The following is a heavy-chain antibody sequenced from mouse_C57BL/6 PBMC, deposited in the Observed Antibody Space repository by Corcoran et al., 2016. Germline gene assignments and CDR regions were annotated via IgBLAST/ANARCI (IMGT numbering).Heavy chain of an antibody. J-gene: IGHJ4*01. Sequence: QVQLQQSGAELARPGASVKLSCKASGYTFTSSGISWVKQRTGQGLEWIGEIYPRSGNTYYNEKFKGKATLTADKSSSTAYMELRSLTSEDSAVYFCARRDYDYGRSAMDYWGQGTSVTVSS. D-gene: IGHD2-4*01. CDR3: ARRDYDYGRSAMDY. CDR1: GYTFTSSG. V-gene: IGHV1-81*01. CDR2: IYPRSGNT.